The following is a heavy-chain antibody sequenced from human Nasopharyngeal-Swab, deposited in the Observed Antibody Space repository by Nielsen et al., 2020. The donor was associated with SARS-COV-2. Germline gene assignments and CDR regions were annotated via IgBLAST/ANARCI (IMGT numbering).Heavy chain of an antibody. CDR1: GGSISSYY. CDR2: IYYSGST. Sequence: ETLSLTCTVSGGSISSYYWSWIRQPPGKGLEWIGYIYYSGSTNYNPSLKSRVTISVDTSKNQFSLKLSSVTAADTAVYYCARALYYYYYMDVWGKGTTVTVSS. V-gene: IGHV4-59*01. J-gene: IGHJ6*03. CDR3: ARALYYYYYMDV.